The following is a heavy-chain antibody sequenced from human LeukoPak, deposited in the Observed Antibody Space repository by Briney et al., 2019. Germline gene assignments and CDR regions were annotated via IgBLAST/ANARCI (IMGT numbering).Heavy chain of an antibody. CDR2: IYYSGRT. CDR1: GGSISSGGYY. D-gene: IGHD1/OR15-1a*01. V-gene: IGHV4-31*03. J-gene: IGHJ4*02. CDR3: ARWVHRDWEQLPNHFDY. Sequence: SETLSLTCTVSGGSISSGGYYWSWLRQHPGKGLEWIGYIYYSGRTYYNPSLKSRVTISIDTSKNQFSLKLSSVTAADTAVYPCARWVHRDWEQLPNHFDYWGQGTLVTVSS.